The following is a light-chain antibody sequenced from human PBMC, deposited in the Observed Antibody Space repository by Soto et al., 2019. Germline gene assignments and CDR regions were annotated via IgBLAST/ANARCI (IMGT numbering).Light chain of an antibody. CDR2: ESS. CDR1: RSVSSN. CDR3: QQLTVTRPLT. V-gene: IGKV3-11*01. J-gene: IGKJ4*01. Sequence: EIVLTQSPATLSLSPGERATLSCRASRSVSSNLAWYQQKPGQAPRLLIYESSNRATGIPARFSGSGSGTDLSLTISSLEPEDLAVYYCQQLTVTRPLTFGGGTKVES.